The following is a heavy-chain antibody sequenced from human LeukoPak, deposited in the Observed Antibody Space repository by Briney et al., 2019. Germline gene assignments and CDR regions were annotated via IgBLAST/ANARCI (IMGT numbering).Heavy chain of an antibody. D-gene: IGHD2-2*03. CDR1: GGSISSYY. V-gene: IGHV4-4*07. CDR2: IYTSGST. Sequence: SETLSLTCTASGGSISSYYWSWIRQPAGKGLEWIGRIYTSGSTNYNPSLKSRVTMSVDTSKNQFSLKLSSVTAADTAVYYCARDGGYCSSTSCSNWFDPWGQGTLVTVSS. CDR3: ARDGGYCSSTSCSNWFDP. J-gene: IGHJ5*02.